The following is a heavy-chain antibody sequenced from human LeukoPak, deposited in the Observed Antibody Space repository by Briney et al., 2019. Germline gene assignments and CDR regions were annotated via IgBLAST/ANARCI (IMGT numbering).Heavy chain of an antibody. CDR3: ARVRQDYYDSSGYPLEWYFDY. Sequence: SETLSLTCAVYGGSFSGYYWSWIRQPPGKGLEWIGEINHSGSTNYNPSLKSRVTISVGTSKNQFSLKLSSVTAADTAMYYCARVRQDYYDSSGYPLEWYFDYWGQGTLVTVSS. CDR2: INHSGST. D-gene: IGHD3-22*01. CDR1: GGSFSGYY. J-gene: IGHJ4*02. V-gene: IGHV4-34*01.